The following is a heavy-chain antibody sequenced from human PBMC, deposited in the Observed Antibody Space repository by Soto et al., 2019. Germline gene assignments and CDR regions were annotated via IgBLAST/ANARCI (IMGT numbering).Heavy chain of an antibody. J-gene: IGHJ4*02. Sequence: PETLSLTCAVSGGSISSNIWWSWVRQPPGKGLEWIGEIFHSGSTHYSPSLKSRVTISVDKSKNHFSLNLTSVTAADTAVYYCARVYSGSYSDSWGQGTLVTVSS. CDR2: IFHSGST. CDR1: GGSISSNIW. CDR3: ARVYSGSYSDS. V-gene: IGHV4-4*03. D-gene: IGHD1-26*01.